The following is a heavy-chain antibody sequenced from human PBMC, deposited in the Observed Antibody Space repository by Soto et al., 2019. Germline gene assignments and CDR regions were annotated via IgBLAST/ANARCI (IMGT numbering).Heavy chain of an antibody. Sequence: QVQLQESGPGLVKPSQTLSLTCTVSGGSITTNGDYWSWIRQEPGKGLEWIGYISHSGLTENNPSLKSRLTLSIDTSKNQFSLELNSMTAADTAVYYCARVSNDYYYGWFDPWGQGTLVIVSS. CDR3: ARVSNDYYYGWFDP. CDR2: ISHSGLT. V-gene: IGHV4-31*03. CDR1: GGSITTNGDY. J-gene: IGHJ5*02. D-gene: IGHD1-26*01.